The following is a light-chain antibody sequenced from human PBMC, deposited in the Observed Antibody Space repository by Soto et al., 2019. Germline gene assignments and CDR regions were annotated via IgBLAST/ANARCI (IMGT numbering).Light chain of an antibody. J-gene: IGKJ5*01. CDR2: GAS. V-gene: IGKV3-15*01. CDR3: QQFNSCPIT. Sequence: EIVMTQSPATLSVSPGERATLSCRASQSVSSNLAWYQQKPGQAPRLLIYGASTRATGIPARFSGSGSGTEFTLTIGGLQPDDFATYYCQQFNSCPITFGQGTRLEIK. CDR1: QSVSSN.